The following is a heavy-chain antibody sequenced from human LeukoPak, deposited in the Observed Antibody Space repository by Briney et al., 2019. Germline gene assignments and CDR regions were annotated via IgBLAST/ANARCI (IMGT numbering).Heavy chain of an antibody. CDR2: IWYDGSNK. Sequence: PGGSVRLSCAASGFTFNEFGVHWVRQAPGQGLEWVALIWYDGSNKYYADSVKGRFTISRDNSKNTVYLQMNSLRVEDTAIYYCARDRPTGSYYSIDYWGQGTLATVSS. CDR1: GFTFNEFG. V-gene: IGHV3-33*01. CDR3: ARDRPTGSYYSIDY. D-gene: IGHD1-26*01. J-gene: IGHJ4*02.